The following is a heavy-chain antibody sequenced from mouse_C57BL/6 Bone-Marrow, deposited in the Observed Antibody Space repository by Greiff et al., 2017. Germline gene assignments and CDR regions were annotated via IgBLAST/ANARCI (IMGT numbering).Heavy chain of an antibody. D-gene: IGHD1-1*01. CDR1: GYTFTSYG. V-gene: IGHV1-81*01. CDR3: APEGIYCYGSSTSWFAY. Sequence: VKLQQSGAELARPGASVKLSCKASGYTFTSYGISWVKQRTGQGLEWIGEIYPRSGNTYYNEKFKGKATLTADKSSSTAYMELRSLTSEDSAVYFWAPEGIYCYGSSTSWFAYGGQGTLVTVSA. J-gene: IGHJ3*01. CDR2: IYPRSGNT.